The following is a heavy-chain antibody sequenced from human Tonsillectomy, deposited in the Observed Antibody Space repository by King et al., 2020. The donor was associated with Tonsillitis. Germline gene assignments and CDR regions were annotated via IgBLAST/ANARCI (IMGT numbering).Heavy chain of an antibody. D-gene: IGHD2-15*01. J-gene: IGHJ6*02. CDR3: ARSPTVVVASKHYYYGMDV. CDR2: ISDDGSNK. CDR1: GFTFSIYA. Sequence: VQLVESGGGVVQPGRSLRLSCAASGFTFSIYAMHWVRQAPGKGLEWVAVISDDGSNKYNADSVRGRFTISRDNSKNTLYLQMNSLRAEETAVYYCARSPTVVVASKHYYYGMDVWGQGTTVTVSS. V-gene: IGHV3-30*04.